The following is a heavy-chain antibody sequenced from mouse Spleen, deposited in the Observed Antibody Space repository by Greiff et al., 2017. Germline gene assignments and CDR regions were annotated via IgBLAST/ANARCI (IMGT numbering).Heavy chain of an antibody. J-gene: IGHJ3*01. V-gene: IGHV5-17*01. Sequence: DVHLVESGGGLVKPGGSLKLSCAASGFTFSDYGMHWVRQAPEKGLEWVAYISSGSSTIYYADTVKGRFTISRDNAKNTLFLQMTSLRSEDTAMYYCARRITTATFAYWGQGTLVTVSA. CDR1: GFTFSDYG. CDR2: ISSGSSTI. CDR3: ARRITTATFAY. D-gene: IGHD1-2*01.